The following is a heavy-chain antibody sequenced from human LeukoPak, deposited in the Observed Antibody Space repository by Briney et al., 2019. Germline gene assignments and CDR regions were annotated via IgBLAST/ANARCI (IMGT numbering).Heavy chain of an antibody. CDR3: ASSGSYRFDY. CDR1: GFTFSSYS. Sequence: GGSLRLSCAASGFTFSSYSMNWVRQAPGKGLEWVSHITTSGTAMFYADSVKGRFTISRDNAKNSLYLQMNSLRDEDTVVYYCASSGSYRFDYWGQGTLVTVSS. V-gene: IGHV3-48*02. D-gene: IGHD1-26*01. CDR2: ITTSGTAM. J-gene: IGHJ4*02.